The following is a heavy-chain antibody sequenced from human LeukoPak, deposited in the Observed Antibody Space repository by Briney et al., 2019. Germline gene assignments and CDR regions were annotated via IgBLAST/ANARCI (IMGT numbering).Heavy chain of an antibody. D-gene: IGHD3-10*01. CDR1: GGSFSGYY. V-gene: IGHV4-34*01. CDR2: INHSGST. Sequence: PSETLYLTCAVYGGSFSGYYWSWIRQPPGKGLEWIGEINHSGSTNYNPSLKSRVTISVDTSKNQFSLKLSSVTAADTAVYYCARGITMVRGVYYYYYMDVWGKGTTVTVSS. CDR3: ARGITMVRGVYYYYYMDV. J-gene: IGHJ6*03.